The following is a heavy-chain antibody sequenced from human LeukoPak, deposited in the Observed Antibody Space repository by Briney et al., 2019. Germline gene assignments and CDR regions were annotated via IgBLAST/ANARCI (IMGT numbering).Heavy chain of an antibody. D-gene: IGHD3-9*01. J-gene: IGHJ2*01. V-gene: IGHV4-34*01. CDR1: GGSFSGYY. Sequence: SETLSLTCAVYGGSFSGYYWSWIRQPPGKGLEWIGEINHSGSTNYNPSLKSRVTISVDTSKNQFSLKLSSVTAADTAVYYCARGVFDWLFSSYWYFDLWGRGTLVAVSS. CDR2: INHSGST. CDR3: ARGVFDWLFSSYWYFDL.